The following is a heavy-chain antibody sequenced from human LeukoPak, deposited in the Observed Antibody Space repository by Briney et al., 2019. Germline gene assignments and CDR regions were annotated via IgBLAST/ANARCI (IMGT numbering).Heavy chain of an antibody. V-gene: IGHV3-48*04. CDR3: ARQFIKRDGYKKALYFDY. CDR2: ILHNSATI. D-gene: IGHD5-24*01. CDR1: GFTFSSFS. Sequence: GGSLRLSCAASGFTFSSFSMNWVRQAPGKGLEWLSYILHNSATIYYANSVKGRFTISRDNAKNSLYLQMNSLRAEDTAVYYCARQFIKRDGYKKALYFDYWGQGTLVTVSS. J-gene: IGHJ4*02.